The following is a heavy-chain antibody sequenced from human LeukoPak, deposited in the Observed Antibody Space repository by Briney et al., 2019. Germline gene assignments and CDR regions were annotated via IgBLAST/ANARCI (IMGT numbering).Heavy chain of an antibody. D-gene: IGHD6-13*01. J-gene: IGHJ6*03. CDR3: AREKKIAAAGIYYYMDV. V-gene: IGHV3-48*01. CDR1: GFTFSSYS. CDR2: LSSSSSTT. Sequence: PGGSLRLSCAASGFTFSSYSMNWVRQAPGKGLEWVSYLSSSSSTTYYADSVKGRFTISRDNAKNSLYLQMNSLRAEDTAVYYCAREKKIAAAGIYYYMDVWGKGTTVTVSS.